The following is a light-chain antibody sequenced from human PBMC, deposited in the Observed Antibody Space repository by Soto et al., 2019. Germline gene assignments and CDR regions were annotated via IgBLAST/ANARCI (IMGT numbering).Light chain of an antibody. J-gene: IGKJ1*01. Sequence: EIVLTQSPATLSLSPGERATLSCRASQSVSSYLAWYQQKPGQAPRLLIYDASNRATGIPARFNGSGSGTDFTLTISSLKPEDFAVYYCQQRGYWPTTFGQETKVEIK. CDR3: QQRGYWPTT. CDR2: DAS. V-gene: IGKV3-11*01. CDR1: QSVSSY.